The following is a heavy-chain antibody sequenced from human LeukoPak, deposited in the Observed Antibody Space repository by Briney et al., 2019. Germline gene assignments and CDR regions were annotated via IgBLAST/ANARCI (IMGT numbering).Heavy chain of an antibody. J-gene: IGHJ3*02. D-gene: IGHD6-6*01. CDR2: ICSSSTTI. V-gene: IGHV3-48*01. CDR3: AREYSSSPGRAFDI. Sequence: PGGSLRLSCAASGFTFNSYSMHWVRQAPGKGLEGVAYICSSSTTIYYADAVKGRFTISRDNAKNPLYLQMNSLKTGHTAVYYCAREYSSSPGRAFDIWGQGTRVPVSS. CDR1: GFTFNSYS.